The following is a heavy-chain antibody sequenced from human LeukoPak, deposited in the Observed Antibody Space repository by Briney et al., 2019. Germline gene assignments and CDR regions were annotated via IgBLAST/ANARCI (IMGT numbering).Heavy chain of an antibody. CDR2: IRYSGNT. J-gene: IGHJ5*02. V-gene: IGHV4-39*01. D-gene: IGHD3-16*02. CDR3: ARLSYRLRGVDWFDP. Sequence: PSETLSLTCIVSGGSISSGTDYWGWIRQPPGKGLEWIGTIRYSGNTFYNPSLKSRVTISVDTSKNQVSLKVTSVTAADTAVYFCARLSYRLRGVDWFDPWGQGTLVTVSS. CDR1: GGSISSGTDY.